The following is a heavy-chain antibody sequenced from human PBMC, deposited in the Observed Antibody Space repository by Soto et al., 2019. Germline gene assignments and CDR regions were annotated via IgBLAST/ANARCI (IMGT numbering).Heavy chain of an antibody. D-gene: IGHD3-10*01. CDR1: GGSFRGYY. CDR2: INHSGST. CDR3: ARADPDYYGSGGFVTWR. Sequence: QVQLQQWGAGLLKPSETLSLTCAVYGGSFRGYYWSWIRQPPGKGLEWIGEINHSGSTNYNPSLKSRVTISVDTAKNQFSLKLSPVTAADTAVYYCARADPDYYGSGGFVTWRWGQGTLVTVSS. V-gene: IGHV4-34*01. J-gene: IGHJ4*02.